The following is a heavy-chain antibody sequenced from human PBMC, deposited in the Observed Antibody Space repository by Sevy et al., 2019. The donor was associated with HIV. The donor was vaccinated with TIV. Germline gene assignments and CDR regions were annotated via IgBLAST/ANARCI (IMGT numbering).Heavy chain of an antibody. CDR3: ARELWPGDY. CDR2: VDQGGSQK. J-gene: IGHJ4*02. Sequence: GGSLRLSCAASGFSFSDYFMGWVRQAPGKGLGWVANVDQGGSQKCYVGSVKGRFTISRDNAKNSVYLQMNRLRLDDTAVYYCARELWPGDYWGQGTLVTVSS. CDR1: GFSFSDYF. D-gene: IGHD2-21*01. V-gene: IGHV3-7*01.